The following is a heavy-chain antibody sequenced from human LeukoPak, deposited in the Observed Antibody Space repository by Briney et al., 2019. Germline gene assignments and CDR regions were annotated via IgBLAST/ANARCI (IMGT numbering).Heavy chain of an antibody. CDR1: GFTFSSFA. V-gene: IGHV3-23*01. Sequence: GGSLRLSCAASGFTFSSFAMSWVRQAPGKGLERVSTFSGSGGSTYYADSVKGRFSISRDNSKKTLYLQMNSLRAEDTAAYYCARSGLNRFDYWGQGTLVSVSS. D-gene: IGHD2-15*01. CDR3: ARSGLNRFDY. J-gene: IGHJ4*02. CDR2: FSGSGGST.